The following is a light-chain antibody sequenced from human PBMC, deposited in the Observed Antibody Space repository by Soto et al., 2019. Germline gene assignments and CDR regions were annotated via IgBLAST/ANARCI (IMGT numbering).Light chain of an antibody. J-gene: IGKJ5*01. CDR1: QSVSSSY. CDR3: QQRKNWPPIT. V-gene: IGKV3D-20*02. Sequence: EIVFTQSPGTLSLSPGERATLSCRASQSVSSSYLVWHQQKPGQAPRLLIYAASRRATGIPDRFSGSGSGTEFTLTIGSLEPEDSAVYYCQQRKNWPPITFGQGTRLEIK. CDR2: AAS.